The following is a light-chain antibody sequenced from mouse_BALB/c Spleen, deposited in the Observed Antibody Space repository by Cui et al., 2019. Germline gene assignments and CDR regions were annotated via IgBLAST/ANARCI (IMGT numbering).Light chain of an antibody. Sequence: QIVLTQSPAIMSASPGEKVTMTCSASSSVSYMYWYQQKPGSSPRLLIYDTSNLASGVPVRFSGSGSGTSYSLTISRMEAEDAATYYCQQCSSYPRTFGGGTKLEIK. CDR2: DTS. CDR1: SSVSY. J-gene: IGKJ1*01. V-gene: IGKV4-55*01. CDR3: QQCSSYPRT.